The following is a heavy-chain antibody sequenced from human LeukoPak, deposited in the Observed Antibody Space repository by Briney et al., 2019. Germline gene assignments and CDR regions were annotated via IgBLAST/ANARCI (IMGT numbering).Heavy chain of an antibody. CDR3: ARSGSGRGFDY. CDR2: IKQDGSEK. D-gene: IGHD3-10*01. Sequence: PGGSLRLSCAASGFTFNSYWMSWVRQAPGKGLEWVANIKQDGSEKYYVDSVKGRFTISRDNAKNSLYLQMNSLRAEDTAVYYCARSGSGRGFDYWGQGTLVTVSS. J-gene: IGHJ4*02. CDR1: GFTFNSYW. V-gene: IGHV3-7*01.